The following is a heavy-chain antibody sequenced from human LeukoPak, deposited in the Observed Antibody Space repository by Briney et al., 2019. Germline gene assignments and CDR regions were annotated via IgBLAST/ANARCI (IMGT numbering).Heavy chain of an antibody. CDR1: GGSISSSSYY. J-gene: IGHJ4*02. Sequence: LSLTCTVSGGSISSSSYYWGWIRQAPGKGLEWVSYISSSGSTIYYADSVKGRFTISRDDAKNSLSLQMNSLRAEDTSVYYCARDRNGDFWSTYYTGYFDYWGQGTLVTVSS. CDR2: ISSSGSTI. V-gene: IGHV3-11*04. D-gene: IGHD3-3*01. CDR3: ARDRNGDFWSTYYTGYFDY.